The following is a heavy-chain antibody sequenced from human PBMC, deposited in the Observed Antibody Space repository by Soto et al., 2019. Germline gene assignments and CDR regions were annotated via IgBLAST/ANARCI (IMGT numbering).Heavy chain of an antibody. CDR2: ISSGRPDI. CDR1: GFSFDTYN. J-gene: IGHJ4*02. CDR3: ARDHLGIAAGDFDL. V-gene: IGHV3-21*02. D-gene: IGHD6-19*01. Sequence: EDQLVESGGGLVKPGGSLRLSCAASGFSFDTYNMNWVRQAPGKGLEWVSSISSGRPDIFYADSVRGRFTISRDDAKKSLFLQMKSLRADDTAVYYCARDHLGIAAGDFDLWGQGTLVTVSS.